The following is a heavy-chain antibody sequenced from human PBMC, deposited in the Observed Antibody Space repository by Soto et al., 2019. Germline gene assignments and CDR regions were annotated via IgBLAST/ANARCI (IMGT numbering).Heavy chain of an antibody. J-gene: IGHJ5*02. Sequence: GASVKVSCKASGYTFTSYGISWVRQAPGQGLEWMGWVSAYNGNTNYAQKLQGRVTMTTDTSTSTAYMELRSLRSDDTAVYYCARVVTPRDGLCWFDPWGQGTLVTVSS. CDR2: VSAYNGNT. D-gene: IGHD2-8*01. V-gene: IGHV1-18*01. CDR3: ARVVTPRDGLCWFDP. CDR1: GYTFTSYG.